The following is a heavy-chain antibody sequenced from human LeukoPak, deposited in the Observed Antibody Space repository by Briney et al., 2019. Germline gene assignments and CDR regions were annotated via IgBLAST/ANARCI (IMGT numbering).Heavy chain of an antibody. CDR3: AREANYYGSGSYFEGTFDH. CDR2: IYSSGTT. CDR1: GVSISTYY. J-gene: IGHJ4*02. V-gene: IGHV4-59*01. Sequence: SETLSLTCTVSGVSISTYYWSWIRQPPGKGPEWIGYIYSSGTTNYNPSLTSRVTISIDTSKNEFSLKLTSVTAADTAVYYCAREANYYGSGSYFEGTFDHWGQGSLVIVSS. D-gene: IGHD3-10*01.